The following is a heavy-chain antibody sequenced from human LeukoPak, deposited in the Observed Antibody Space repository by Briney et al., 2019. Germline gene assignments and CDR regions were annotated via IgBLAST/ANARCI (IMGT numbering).Heavy chain of an antibody. J-gene: IGHJ5*02. Sequence: SETLSLTCSVSGDSISSGSYYWGWIRQPAGRGLEWIGHVFTSGSTKYNPSLKSRVTISVDTSNNQFSLKLNYVTAADTAAYYCARGAYFYGSGINWFDPWGQGTLVTVSS. CDR1: GDSISSGSYY. V-gene: IGHV4-61*09. D-gene: IGHD3-10*01. CDR3: ARGAYFYGSGINWFDP. CDR2: VFTSGST.